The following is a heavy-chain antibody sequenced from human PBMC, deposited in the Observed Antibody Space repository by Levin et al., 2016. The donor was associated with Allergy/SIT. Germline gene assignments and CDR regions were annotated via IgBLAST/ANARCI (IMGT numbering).Heavy chain of an antibody. Sequence: VRQMPGKGLEWMGRIDPSDSYTNYSPSFQGHVTISADKSISTAYLQWSSLKASDTAMYYCAGHLTGTPRRVVGMDVWGQGTTVTVSS. V-gene: IGHV5-10-1*01. CDR3: AGHLTGTPRRVVGMDV. D-gene: IGHD1-20*01. CDR2: IDPSDSYT. J-gene: IGHJ6*02.